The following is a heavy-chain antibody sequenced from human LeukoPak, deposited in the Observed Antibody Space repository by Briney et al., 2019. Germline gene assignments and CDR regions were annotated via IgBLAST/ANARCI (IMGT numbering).Heavy chain of an antibody. Sequence: PGGSLRLSCAASGFTFSSYAMSWVRQAPGKGQELVSAISGSTGSTSYADSVKGRFTISRDNSKNTLYLQMNSLRAEDTAVYYCAKSEVVAATLIDYWGQGTLVTVSS. D-gene: IGHD2-15*01. V-gene: IGHV3-23*01. J-gene: IGHJ4*02. CDR1: GFTFSSYA. CDR2: ISGSTGST. CDR3: AKSEVVAATLIDY.